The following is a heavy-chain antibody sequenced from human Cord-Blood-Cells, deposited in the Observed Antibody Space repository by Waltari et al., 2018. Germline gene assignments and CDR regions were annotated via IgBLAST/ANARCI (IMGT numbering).Heavy chain of an antibody. D-gene: IGHD3-3*01. Sequence: QVQLVESGGGVVQPGRSLRLSCAASGFTFSSYAMHWVRQAPGKGLGWVAVISYDGRNKYYADSVKGRFTISRDNSKNTLYLQMNSLRAEDTAVYYCARGVTIFGVVINAYYYGMDVWGQGP. CDR3: ARGVTIFGVVINAYYYGMDV. CDR1: GFTFSSYA. J-gene: IGHJ6*02. CDR2: ISYDGRNK. V-gene: IGHV3-30*04.